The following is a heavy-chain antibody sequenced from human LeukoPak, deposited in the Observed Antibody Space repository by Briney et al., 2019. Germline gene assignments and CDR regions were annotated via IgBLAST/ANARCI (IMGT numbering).Heavy chain of an antibody. D-gene: IGHD2/OR15-2a*01. J-gene: IGHJ4*02. CDR3: VRDLGSRPLIIFFDY. Sequence: ASVKVSCKASGYTFTSFGISWVRQAPGQGPEWMGWISAYNGNADYAQKLQGRVTMTTDTSTSTAYMELRSLRSDDTAVYYCVRDLGSRPLIIFFDYWGQGTLVTVPS. CDR1: GYTFTSFG. V-gene: IGHV1-18*01. CDR2: ISAYNGNA.